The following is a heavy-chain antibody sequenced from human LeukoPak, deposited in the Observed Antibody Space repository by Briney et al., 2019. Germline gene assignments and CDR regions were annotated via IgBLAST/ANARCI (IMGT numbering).Heavy chain of an antibody. J-gene: IGHJ4*02. D-gene: IGHD5-18*01. V-gene: IGHV3-64*01. CDR2: ISSNGGTT. CDR1: GFTFSTYA. Sequence: GGSLRLSCAASGFTFSTYAMHWVRQAPGKGLEYVSAISSNGGTTYYAHSVKGRFTISRGNSKNTLYLQMGSLRAEDMAVYYCARERYSYGCDYWGQGTLVTVSS. CDR3: ARERYSYGCDY.